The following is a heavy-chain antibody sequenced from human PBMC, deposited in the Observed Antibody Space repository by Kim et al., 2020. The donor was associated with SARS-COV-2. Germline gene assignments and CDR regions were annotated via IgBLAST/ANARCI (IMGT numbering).Heavy chain of an antibody. CDR3: ARVGRWFRELLEGHYYYYMDV. J-gene: IGHJ6*03. V-gene: IGHV4-61*01. D-gene: IGHD3-10*01. CDR1: GGSVSSGSYY. Sequence: SETLSLTCTVSGGSVSSGSYYWSWIRQPPGKGLEWIGYIYYSGSTNYNPSLKSRVTISVDTSKNQFSLKLSSVTAADTAVYYCARVGRWFRELLEGHYYYYMDVWGKGTTVTVSS. CDR2: IYYSGST.